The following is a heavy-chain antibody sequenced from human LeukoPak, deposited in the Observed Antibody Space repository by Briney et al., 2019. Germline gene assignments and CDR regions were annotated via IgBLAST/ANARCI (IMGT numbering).Heavy chain of an antibody. CDR3: ARGSGVEYNWFDP. Sequence: PGGSLRLSCEASGFTFSTHAMHWVRQAPGKGREWVAIISYEGTNKYYADSVRGRFTISRDNSNNTLYLQMNSLRAEDTAVYYCARGSGVEYNWFDPWGQGTLVTVSS. D-gene: IGHD2-8*01. J-gene: IGHJ5*02. CDR1: GFTFSTHA. V-gene: IGHV3-30*01. CDR2: ISYEGTNK.